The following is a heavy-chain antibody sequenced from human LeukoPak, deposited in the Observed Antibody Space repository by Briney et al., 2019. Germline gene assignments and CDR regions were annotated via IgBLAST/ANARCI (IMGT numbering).Heavy chain of an antibody. J-gene: IGHJ4*02. CDR1: GYTFTGYY. D-gene: IGHD2-2*01. Sequence: AASVKLSCKSSGYTFTGYYIHWVRQAPGQGLEWMGWINPNSGGTNYAQKFQGRVTMTRDTSISTAHMELSRLRSDDTAVYYCARPLGKFGSTSCYYNYWGQGTLVTVSS. CDR3: ARPLGKFGSTSCYYNY. V-gene: IGHV1-2*02. CDR2: INPNSGGT.